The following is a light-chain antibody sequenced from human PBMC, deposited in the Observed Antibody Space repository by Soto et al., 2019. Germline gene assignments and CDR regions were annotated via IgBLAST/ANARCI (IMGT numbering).Light chain of an antibody. V-gene: IGKV3-11*01. Sequence: EIVLTQSPATLSFPPGERATLSCRASQSVSSYLAWYQQTPGQAPRLLIYGASTRDTGTPARFSGSGSGTEFTLTISRLEPEDFEVYYCQQFSSYPLTFGGGTKVDIK. CDR3: QQFSSYPLT. CDR2: GAS. CDR1: QSVSSY. J-gene: IGKJ4*01.